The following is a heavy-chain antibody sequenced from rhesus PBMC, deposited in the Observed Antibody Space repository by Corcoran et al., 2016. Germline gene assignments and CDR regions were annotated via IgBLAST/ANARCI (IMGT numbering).Heavy chain of an antibody. CDR1: GGAPSSYY. V-gene: IGHV4S11*01. CDR2: ISGSSGST. J-gene: IGHJ4*01. Sequence: QVQLQESGPELVKPSETLSLPCAVSGGAPSSYYWSWIRQPPGKGLEWIGYISGSSGSTTYNPSLKSRVTLSVDTSKSQLSLKLSSVTAADTAVYFCARSAATKHFDYWGQGVLVTVSS. D-gene: IGHD6-25*01. CDR3: ARSAATKHFDY.